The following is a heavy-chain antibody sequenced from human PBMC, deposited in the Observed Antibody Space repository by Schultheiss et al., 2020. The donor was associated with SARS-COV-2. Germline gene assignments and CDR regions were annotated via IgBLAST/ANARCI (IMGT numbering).Heavy chain of an antibody. V-gene: IGHV4-59*01. CDR1: GSSISGYF. D-gene: IGHD3-10*01. CDR2: IYYTGIT. J-gene: IGHJ4*02. CDR3: ARAARVEQLFSVRGGHLDY. Sequence: SQTLSLTCTVSGSSISGYFWTWIRQPPGKGLEQVGNIYYTGITKYSPSRKSRITISVDTSKKQFSLRLGSVTAADTAVYYCARAARVEQLFSVRGGHLDYWGRGTQVTVSS.